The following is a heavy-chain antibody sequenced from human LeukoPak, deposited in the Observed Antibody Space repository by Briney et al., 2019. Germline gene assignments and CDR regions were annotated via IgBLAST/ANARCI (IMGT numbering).Heavy chain of an antibody. CDR2: INHSGYT. D-gene: IGHD4-11*01. CDR3: TRMTTGHDY. V-gene: IGHV4-34*01. Sequence: PSETLSLTCAVYGVSFDDYDCSWVCQTPGKGLEWLGEINHSGYTNDSPSLKSRVTPSIDTSNKQFSLNLRSVTVADAGIYYCTRMTTGHDYWGQGTLVTVSS. J-gene: IGHJ4*02. CDR1: GVSFDDYD.